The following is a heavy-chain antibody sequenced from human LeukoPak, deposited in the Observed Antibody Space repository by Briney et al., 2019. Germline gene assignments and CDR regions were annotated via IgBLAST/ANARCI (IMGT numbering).Heavy chain of an antibody. CDR3: ARGGDGYNQLDS. CDR2: IWYDGSNK. J-gene: IGHJ4*02. D-gene: IGHD5-12*01. Sequence: GGSLRLSCAASGFTFDDYAMHWVRQAPGKGLEWVAVIWYDGSNKYYADSVKGRFTISRDNTKNTLYVQMNSLRAEDTAVYYCARGGDGYNQLDSWGQGTLVTVSS. V-gene: IGHV3-33*08. CDR1: GFTFDDYA.